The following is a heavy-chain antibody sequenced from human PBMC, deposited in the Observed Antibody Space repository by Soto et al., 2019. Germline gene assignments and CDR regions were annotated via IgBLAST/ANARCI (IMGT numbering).Heavy chain of an antibody. CDR2: ISWNSGSI. V-gene: IGHV3-9*01. CDR3: AKELTYYYGSGSSGSMDV. Sequence: SLRLSCAASGFTFDDYATHWVRQAPGKGLEWVSGISWNSGSIGYADSVKGRFTISRDNAKNSLYLQMNSLRAEDTALYYCAKELTYYYGSGSSGSMDVWGQGTTVTVSS. J-gene: IGHJ6*02. D-gene: IGHD3-10*01. CDR1: GFTFDDYA.